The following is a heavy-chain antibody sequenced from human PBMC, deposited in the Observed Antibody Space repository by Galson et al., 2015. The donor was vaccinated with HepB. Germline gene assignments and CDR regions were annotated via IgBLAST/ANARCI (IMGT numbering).Heavy chain of an antibody. CDR1: GFTFSSYA. CDR3: AREWGYSYARDAFDI. D-gene: IGHD5-18*01. J-gene: IGHJ3*02. CDR2: ISYDGSNK. Sequence: SLRLSCAASGFTFSSYAMHWVRQAPGKGLEWVAVISYDGSNKYYADSVKGRFTISRDNSKNTLYLQMNSLRAEDTAVYYCAREWGYSYARDAFDIWGQGTMVTVSS. V-gene: IGHV3-30-3*01.